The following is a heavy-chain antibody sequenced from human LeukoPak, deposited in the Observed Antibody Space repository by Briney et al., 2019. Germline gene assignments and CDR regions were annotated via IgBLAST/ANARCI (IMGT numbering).Heavy chain of an antibody. D-gene: IGHD3-22*01. Sequence: ASVKASCKASGYTFTSYDINWVRQATGQGLEWMGWMNPNSGNTGYAQKFQGRVTMTRNTSISTAYMELSSLRSEDTAVYYCGTYYYDSSGYGLMDVWGQGTTVTVSS. J-gene: IGHJ6*02. CDR1: GYTFTSYD. V-gene: IGHV1-8*01. CDR2: MNPNSGNT. CDR3: GTYYYDSSGYGLMDV.